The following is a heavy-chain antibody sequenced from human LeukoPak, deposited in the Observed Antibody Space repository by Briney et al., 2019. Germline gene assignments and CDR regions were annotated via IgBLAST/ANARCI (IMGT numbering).Heavy chain of an antibody. D-gene: IGHD7-27*01. CDR3: ARHNNWGFDY. V-gene: IGHV5-51*01. Sequence: GESLKISCKGSGYSFTTYRIGWVRQVPGKGLEWMGIIYPGDSDVRYSPSFQGQVTILADKSISTAYLQWSSLKASDTAIYYCARHNNWGFDYWDRGTLVTVSS. CDR2: IYPGDSDV. CDR1: GYSFTTYR. J-gene: IGHJ4*02.